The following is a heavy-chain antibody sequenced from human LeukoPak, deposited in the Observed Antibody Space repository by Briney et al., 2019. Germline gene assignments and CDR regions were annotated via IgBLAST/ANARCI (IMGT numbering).Heavy chain of an antibody. V-gene: IGHV3-53*01. CDR2: IYSGGST. D-gene: IGHD3-22*01. CDR3: TRLSLVVVRDAFDI. CDR1: GFTVSNNY. Sequence: PGGSLRLSCAASGFTVSNNYMSWVRQAPGKGLEWVSVIYSGGSTYYADSVKGRFTISRDNSKNTLYLQMNSLKTEDTAVYYCTRLSLVVVRDAFDIWGQGTMVTVSS. J-gene: IGHJ3*02.